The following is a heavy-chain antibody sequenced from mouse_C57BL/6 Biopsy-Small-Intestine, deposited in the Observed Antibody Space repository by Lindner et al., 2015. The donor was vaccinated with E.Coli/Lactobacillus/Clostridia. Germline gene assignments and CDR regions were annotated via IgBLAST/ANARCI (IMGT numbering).Heavy chain of an antibody. Sequence: VQLQESGPELVKPGASVKISCKTSGYTFTDYYINWVKQRPGQGLDWIGWIYPGSGNTKYNEKFKDKATLTVDTSSSTAYMRLSSLTSEDSAVYFCARSGRLLRYFDVWGAGTMVTVSS. V-gene: IGHV1-84*01. J-gene: IGHJ1*01. CDR3: ARSGRLLRYFDV. CDR1: GYTFTDYY. D-gene: IGHD2-3*01. CDR2: IYPGSGNT.